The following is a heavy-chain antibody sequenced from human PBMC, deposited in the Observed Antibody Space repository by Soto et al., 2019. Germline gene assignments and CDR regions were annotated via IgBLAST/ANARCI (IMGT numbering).Heavy chain of an antibody. CDR3: ARSRITIFGVGTTHFDY. J-gene: IGHJ4*02. CDR1: TCTSSV. D-gene: IGHD3-3*01. V-gene: IGHV1-3*01. CDR2: INAGNGNT. Sequence: TCTSSVMHLVRQVPGQRLEWMGWINAGNGNTNYSQKFQGRVTITSATSAMKAYMELSSLRSEDTAVYYCARSRITIFGVGTTHFDYWGQGTLVTVSS.